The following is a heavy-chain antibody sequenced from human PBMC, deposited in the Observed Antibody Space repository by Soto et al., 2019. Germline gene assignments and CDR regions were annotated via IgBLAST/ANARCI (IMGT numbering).Heavy chain of an antibody. CDR1: GFTFSSYT. J-gene: IGHJ4*02. V-gene: IGHV3-23*01. CDR3: ARVPLMTREYYFDY. D-gene: IGHD3-16*01. Sequence: GGSLRLSCAASGFTFSSYTMSWVRQAPGKGLEWVSGISGSGGSTYYADSVKGRFTISRDNSKNTLYLQMNSLRAEDTAVYYCARVPLMTREYYFDYWGQGTLVTVPS. CDR2: ISGSGGST.